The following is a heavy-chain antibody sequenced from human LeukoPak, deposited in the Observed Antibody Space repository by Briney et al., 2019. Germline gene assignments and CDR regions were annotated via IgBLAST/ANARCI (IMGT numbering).Heavy chain of an antibody. D-gene: IGHD3-16*01. CDR1: GGSINNTGYY. CDR3: ARHWGDLGSFPDY. J-gene: IGHJ4*02. Sequence: PSETLSLTCSVSGGSINNTGYYWGWIRQPPGKGLESIGTIYYSGNTYYNPSLQSRVTLSVDTSKNQFSLKLSSVTAADTAVYYCARHWGDLGSFPDYWGQGTLVTVSS. V-gene: IGHV4-39*01. CDR2: IYYSGNT.